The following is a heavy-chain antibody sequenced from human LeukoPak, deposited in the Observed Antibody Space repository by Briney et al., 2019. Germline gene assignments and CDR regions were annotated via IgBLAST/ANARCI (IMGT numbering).Heavy chain of an antibody. CDR1: GYTFTSYG. CDR2: ISAYNGNT. CDR3: ARAGGNLIVATTYTDY. D-gene: IGHD5-12*01. V-gene: IGHV1-18*01. J-gene: IGHJ4*02. Sequence: RAAVKVSCKASGYTFTSYGISWVRQAPGQGLEWVGWISAYNGNTNYAQKHQGRDTMTTDTSTSTAYMELRSLRSDDTAVYYCARAGGNLIVATTYTDYWGQGTLVTVSS.